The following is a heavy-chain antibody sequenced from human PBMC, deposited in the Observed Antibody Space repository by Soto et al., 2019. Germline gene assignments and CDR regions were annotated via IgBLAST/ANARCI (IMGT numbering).Heavy chain of an antibody. D-gene: IGHD1-26*01. J-gene: IGHJ5*02. CDR1: GGSFSDHY. CDR2: IHLSGRT. Sequence: QVQLQQWGAGLLKPSETLSLTCAVYGGSFSDHYWIWIRQPPGKGLEWIGEIHLSGRTNYNPSLKSRVTISLDTSKNQFSVKLSSVTAADTAVYYCTRTPTRGASAWFDPWGQGTPVSVSS. V-gene: IGHV4-34*01. CDR3: TRTPTRGASAWFDP.